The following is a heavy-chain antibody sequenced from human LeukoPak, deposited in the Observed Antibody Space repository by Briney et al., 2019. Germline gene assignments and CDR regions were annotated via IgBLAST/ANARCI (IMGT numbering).Heavy chain of an antibody. CDR2: ISFDGRRI. V-gene: IGHV3-30*04. CDR3: VRDKEGTSMISCDI. J-gene: IGHJ4*02. D-gene: IGHD3/OR15-3a*01. CDR1: GFSFSTSA. Sequence: GGSLRLSCAASGFSFSTSAMHWVRQAPGKGLEWVALISFDGRRIYYADSVKGRFTISRDNSKNTLDLQMSSLRIEDAAVYYCVRDKEGTSMISCDIWGQGTQASVSS.